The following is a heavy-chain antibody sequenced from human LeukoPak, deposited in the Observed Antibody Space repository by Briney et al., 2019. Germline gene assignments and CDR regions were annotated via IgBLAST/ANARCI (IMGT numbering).Heavy chain of an antibody. Sequence: PGGSLRLSCAASGFTFSNYAMHWVRQAPGKGLEWVAVISYDGSNKYYADSVKGRFTISRDNSKNTLYQQMNSLRAEDTAVYYCARDIGSSWPKGFDPWGQGTLVTVSS. CDR1: GFTFSNYA. J-gene: IGHJ5*02. CDR2: ISYDGSNK. D-gene: IGHD6-13*01. CDR3: ARDIGSSWPKGFDP. V-gene: IGHV3-30*04.